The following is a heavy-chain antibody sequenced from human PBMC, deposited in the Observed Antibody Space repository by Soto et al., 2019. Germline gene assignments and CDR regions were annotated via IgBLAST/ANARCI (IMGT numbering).Heavy chain of an antibody. CDR3: TTDHPIIWFGELFYFQH. J-gene: IGHJ1*01. Sequence: GGSLRLSCAASGFTFSNAWMSWVRQAPGKGLEWVGRIKSKTDGGTTDYAAPVKGRFTITRDDSKNTLYLQMNSLKTEDTAVDYCTTDHPIIWFGELFYFQHWGQGTLVTVSS. CDR1: GFTFSNAW. D-gene: IGHD3-10*01. V-gene: IGHV3-15*01. CDR2: IKSKTDGGTT.